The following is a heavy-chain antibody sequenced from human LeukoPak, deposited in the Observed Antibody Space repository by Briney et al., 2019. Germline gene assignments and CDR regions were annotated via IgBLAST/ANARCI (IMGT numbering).Heavy chain of an antibody. CDR2: IKQDGSEK. V-gene: IGHV3-7*01. J-gene: IGHJ4*02. Sequence: GGSLRLSCAASGFTFSSYWMSWVRQAPGKGLEWVANIKQDGSEKYYVDSVKGRFTISRDNAKNSLYLQMNSLRAEDTAVYYCARRVSENDFLTGYRRYFDYWGQGTLATVSS. CDR1: GFTFSSYW. D-gene: IGHD3-9*01. CDR3: ARRVSENDFLTGYRRYFDY.